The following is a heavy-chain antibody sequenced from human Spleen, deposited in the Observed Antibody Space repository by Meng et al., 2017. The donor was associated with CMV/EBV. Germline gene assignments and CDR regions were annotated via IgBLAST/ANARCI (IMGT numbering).Heavy chain of an antibody. V-gene: IGHV3-30-3*01. J-gene: IGHJ4*02. CDR1: GFTFSSYA. CDR3: ARSYGSGSYVLDY. D-gene: IGHD3-10*01. Sequence: GESLKISCAASGFTFSSYAMNWVRQAPGKGLEWVAVISYDGSNKYYADSVKGRFTISRDNSKNTLYLQMNSLRAEDTAVYYCARSYGSGSYVLDYWGQGTLVTVS. CDR2: ISYDGSNK.